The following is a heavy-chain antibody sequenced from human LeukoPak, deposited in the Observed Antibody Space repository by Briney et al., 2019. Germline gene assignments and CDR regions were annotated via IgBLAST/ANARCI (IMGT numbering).Heavy chain of an antibody. CDR2: IYYSGST. D-gene: IGHD6-13*01. CDR1: GVSISSYY. V-gene: IGHV4-59*08. Sequence: SEALSLTCTVSGVSISSYYWSWIRQPPGKGLEWIGYIYYSGSTNYNPSLKSRVTISLDTSKSQFSLKLSSVTAADTAVYYCARHDGSSWYYAFDVWGQGTMVTVSS. CDR3: ARHDGSSWYYAFDV. J-gene: IGHJ3*01.